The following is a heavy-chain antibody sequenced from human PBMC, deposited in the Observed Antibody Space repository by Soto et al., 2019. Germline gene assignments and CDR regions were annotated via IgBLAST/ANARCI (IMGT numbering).Heavy chain of an antibody. CDR1: AFTFSSYW. CDR3: ARDPGLYYYDSSGYYSIAPYYYGMDV. D-gene: IGHD3-22*01. CDR2: IKQDGSEK. J-gene: IGHJ6*02. V-gene: IGHV3-7*01. Sequence: PGGSLRLACAASAFTFSSYWMSSVPQAPGKGREWAANIKQDGSEKYYVDSVKGRFTISRDNAKNSLYLQMNSLRAEDTAVYYCARDPGLYYYDSSGYYSIAPYYYGMDVWGQGTTVTVSS.